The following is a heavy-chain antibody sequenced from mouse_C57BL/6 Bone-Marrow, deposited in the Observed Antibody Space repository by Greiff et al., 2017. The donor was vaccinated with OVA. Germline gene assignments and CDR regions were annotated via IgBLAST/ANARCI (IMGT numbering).Heavy chain of an antibody. CDR3: AILPYYYGSSYDY. Sequence: QVQLQQPGAELVRPGSSVKVSCKASGYTFTSYWMHWVKQRPIQGLEWIGNIDPSDSETHYNQKFKDKATLTVDKSSSTAYMQLSSLTSEDSAVYYCAILPYYYGSSYDYWGQGTTLTVSS. CDR2: IDPSDSET. V-gene: IGHV1-52*01. D-gene: IGHD1-1*01. J-gene: IGHJ2*01. CDR1: GYTFTSYW.